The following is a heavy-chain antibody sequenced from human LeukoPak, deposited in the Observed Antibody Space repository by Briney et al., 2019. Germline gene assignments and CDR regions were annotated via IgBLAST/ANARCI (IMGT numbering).Heavy chain of an antibody. CDR1: GGSISSSSYY. J-gene: IGHJ1*01. CDR2: IYYSGST. Sequence: SETLSLTCTVSGGSISSSSYYWGWIRQPPGKGLEWIGSIYYSGSTYYNPSLKSRVTISADTFKNQFSLKLSSVTAADTAVYYCASSRSGSYKHFQHWGQGTLVTVSS. CDR3: ASSRSGSYKHFQH. V-gene: IGHV4-39*01. D-gene: IGHD1-26*01.